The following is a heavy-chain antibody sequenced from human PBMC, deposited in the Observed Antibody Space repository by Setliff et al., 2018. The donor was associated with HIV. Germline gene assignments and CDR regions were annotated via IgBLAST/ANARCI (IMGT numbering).Heavy chain of an antibody. CDR2: IYHSGST. V-gene: IGHV4-38-2*01. J-gene: IGHJ4*02. D-gene: IGHD6-13*01. Sequence: SETLSLTCAVSGYSISSGYYWGWIRQPPGKGLEWIGNIYHSGSTYYNPSLKSRVTITVDTSKNQFSLKLRSVTAADTAVYYCAISRGPWDSSHEPGSSWFDYWGQGTLVTVSS. CDR3: AISRGPWDSSHEPGSSWFDY. CDR1: GYSISSGYY.